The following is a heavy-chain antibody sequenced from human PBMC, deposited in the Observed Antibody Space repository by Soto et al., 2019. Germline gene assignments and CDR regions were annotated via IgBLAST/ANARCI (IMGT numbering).Heavy chain of an antibody. CDR3: AKMCGYESSCANSFWIDP. Sequence: PSETLSLTCTVSGGSIGTYYWSWIRRPPGKGLEWIGYVFYSGSAKYNSSLKSRVTMSVDTSKNQFSLKLSSVTAADTAVYYCAKMCGYESSCANSFWIDPWGQGTLVTVSS. CDR2: VFYSGSA. CDR1: GGSIGTYY. J-gene: IGHJ5*02. V-gene: IGHV4-59*08. D-gene: IGHD5-12*01.